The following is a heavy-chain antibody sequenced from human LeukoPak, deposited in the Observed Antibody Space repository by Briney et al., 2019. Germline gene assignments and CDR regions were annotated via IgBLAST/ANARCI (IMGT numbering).Heavy chain of an antibody. J-gene: IGHJ3*01. CDR3: AKKMDDAFDV. Sequence: PGGSLRLSCAASGFTFSSYSMNWVRQAPGKGLEWVSSISSSSSYIYYADSVKGRFTISRDNAKNSLYLQMNSLRAEDTAVYYCAKKMDDAFDVWGQGTMVTVPS. V-gene: IGHV3-21*01. CDR1: GFTFSSYS. D-gene: IGHD5-24*01. CDR2: ISSSSSYI.